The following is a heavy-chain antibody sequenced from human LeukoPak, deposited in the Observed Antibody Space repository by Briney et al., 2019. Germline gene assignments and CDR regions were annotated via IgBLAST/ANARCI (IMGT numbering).Heavy chain of an antibody. Sequence: GGSLRLSCAASGFTVSNNYMIWIRQAPGKGPEWVSLIYSEGTTSYADSVKGRFTISRDNSKNTLYLQMNSLKTEDTAVYYCTRSEGYYDRSGTPAKGWGQGTTVTISS. V-gene: IGHV3-53*01. CDR3: TRSEGYYDRSGTPAKG. CDR2: IYSEGTT. D-gene: IGHD3-22*01. J-gene: IGHJ6*02. CDR1: GFTVSNNY.